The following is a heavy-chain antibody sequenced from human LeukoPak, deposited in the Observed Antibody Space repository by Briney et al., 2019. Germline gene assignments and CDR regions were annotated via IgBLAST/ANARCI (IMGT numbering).Heavy chain of an antibody. D-gene: IGHD2-2*01. Sequence: SETLSLTCAVYGGSFSGYYWSWIRQPPGKGLEWIGEINHSGSTNYNPSLKSRVTISVDTSKNQFSLTLSSVTAADTAVYYCARGPTVVVPAAGGWFDPWGQGTLVTVSS. CDR3: ARGPTVVVPAAGGWFDP. J-gene: IGHJ5*02. CDR1: GGSFSGYY. V-gene: IGHV4-34*01. CDR2: INHSGST.